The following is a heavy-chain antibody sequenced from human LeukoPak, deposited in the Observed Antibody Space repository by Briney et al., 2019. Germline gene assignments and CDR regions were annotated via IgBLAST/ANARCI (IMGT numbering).Heavy chain of an antibody. CDR1: GYTFTGYY. Sequence: ASVKVSCKASGYTFTGYYMHWVRQAPGQGLEWMGRINPNSGGTNYAQKFQGRVTMTRDTSISTAYMELSRLRSDDTAVCYCARVRSSGSYHDYWGQGTLATVSS. D-gene: IGHD1-26*01. CDR2: INPNSGGT. J-gene: IGHJ4*02. V-gene: IGHV1-2*06. CDR3: ARVRSSGSYHDY.